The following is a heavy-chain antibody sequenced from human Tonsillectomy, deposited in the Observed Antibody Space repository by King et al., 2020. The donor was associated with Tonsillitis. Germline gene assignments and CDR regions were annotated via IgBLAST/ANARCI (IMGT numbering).Heavy chain of an antibody. Sequence: DVQLVESGGGLVKPGRSLRLSCTTSGFTFGDYAMSWIRQAPGKGLEWVSFIRSKSFGGTTEYAASVKGRFTISRDDPKSIAYLQMNSLKIEDTAVYYCTRDGGTQDYWGQGTLVTVSS. D-gene: IGHD1-1*01. J-gene: IGHJ4*02. CDR2: IRSKSFGGTT. CDR3: TRDGGTQDY. V-gene: IGHV3-49*05. CDR1: GFTFGDYA.